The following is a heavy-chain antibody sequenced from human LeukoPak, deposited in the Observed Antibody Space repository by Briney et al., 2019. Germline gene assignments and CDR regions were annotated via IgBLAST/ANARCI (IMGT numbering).Heavy chain of an antibody. Sequence: SETLSLTCAVYGGSFSGYYWSWIRQPPGKGLEWIGGINHSGSTNYNPSLKSRVTISVDTSKNQFSLKLSSVTAADTAVYYCARIYYYYYMDVWGKGTTVTVSS. J-gene: IGHJ6*03. CDR2: INHSGST. CDR1: GGSFSGYY. CDR3: ARIYYYYYMDV. V-gene: IGHV4-34*01.